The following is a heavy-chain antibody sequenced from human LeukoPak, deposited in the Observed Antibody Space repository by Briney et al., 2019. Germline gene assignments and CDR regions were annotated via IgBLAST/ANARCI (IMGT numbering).Heavy chain of an antibody. V-gene: IGHV4-39*07. CDR2: IYYSGST. Sequence: SETLSLTCTVSGGSISSSSYHWGWIRQPPGKGLECIGSIYYSGSTYYNPSLKSRVTISVDTSKNQFSLKLSSVTAADTAVYYCARDDYYGSGSHLDYWGQGILVTVSS. D-gene: IGHD3-10*01. CDR1: GGSISSSSYH. CDR3: ARDDYYGSGSHLDY. J-gene: IGHJ4*02.